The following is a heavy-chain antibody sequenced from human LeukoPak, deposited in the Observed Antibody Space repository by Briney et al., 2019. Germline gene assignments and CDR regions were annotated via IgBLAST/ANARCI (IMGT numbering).Heavy chain of an antibody. CDR1: GYTFTSYA. Sequence: ASVKVSCKASGYTFTSYAMHWVRQAPGQRLEWMGWINAGNGKTKYSQEFQGRVTITRDTSASTAYMELSSLRSEDMAVYYCARESRGHFDYWGQGTLVTVSS. V-gene: IGHV1-3*03. D-gene: IGHD3-16*01. CDR2: INAGNGKT. CDR3: ARESRGHFDY. J-gene: IGHJ4*02.